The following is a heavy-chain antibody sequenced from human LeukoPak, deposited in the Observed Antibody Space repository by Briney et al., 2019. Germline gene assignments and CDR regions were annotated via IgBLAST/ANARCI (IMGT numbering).Heavy chain of an antibody. CDR1: GFTFSSYS. D-gene: IGHD3-16*01. J-gene: IGHJ3*02. Sequence: GGSLRLSCAASGFTFSSYSMNWVRQAPGKGLEWVSYISSSSSTIYYADSVKGRSTISRDNAKNSLYLQMNSLRAEDTAVYYCARDRGGFAFDIWGQGTMVTVSS. CDR3: ARDRGGFAFDI. V-gene: IGHV3-48*01. CDR2: ISSSSSTI.